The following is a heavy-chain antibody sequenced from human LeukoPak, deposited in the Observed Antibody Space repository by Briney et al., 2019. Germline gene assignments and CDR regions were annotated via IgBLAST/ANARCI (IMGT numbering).Heavy chain of an antibody. J-gene: IGHJ4*02. CDR1: GGSISSSSYY. Sequence: SETLSLTCTVSGGSISSSSYYWGWIRQPRGKGLEWIGSIYYSGSTYYNPSLKSRVTISVDTSKNQFSLKLSSVTAADTAVHYCARVPLDYYDSSGYFDYWGQGTLVTVSS. D-gene: IGHD3-22*01. CDR2: IYYSGST. CDR3: ARVPLDYYDSSGYFDY. V-gene: IGHV4-39*07.